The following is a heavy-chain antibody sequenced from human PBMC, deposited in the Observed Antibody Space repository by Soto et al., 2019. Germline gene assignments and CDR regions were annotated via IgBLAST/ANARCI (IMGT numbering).Heavy chain of an antibody. V-gene: IGHV3-74*01. CDR3: ARDPDVGYSSSWYVYYYYGMDV. D-gene: IGHD6-13*01. CDR1: GYSFSSYW. Sequence: GGSLRLSCAASGYSFSSYWMHWVRQAPGKGLVWVSRINSDGSSTSYADSVKGRFTISRDNAKNTLYLQTNSLRAEDTAVYYCARDPDVGYSSSWYVYYYYGMDVWGQGTTVTVSS. CDR2: INSDGSST. J-gene: IGHJ6*02.